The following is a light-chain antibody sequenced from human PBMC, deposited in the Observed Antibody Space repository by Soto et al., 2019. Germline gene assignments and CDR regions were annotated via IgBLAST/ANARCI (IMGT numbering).Light chain of an antibody. J-gene: IGKJ5*01. CDR2: KAS. CDR3: QYLNGAPTIT. V-gene: IGKV1-5*03. Sequence: DIQMTQSPSTLSASVGDRVTITCRASQSISTWLSWYQQKPGKAPKVLIYKASNLHSGVSSRFSGSGSGTEFTLTISSLQPDDFATYYCQYLNGAPTITFGQGTRLEI. CDR1: QSISTW.